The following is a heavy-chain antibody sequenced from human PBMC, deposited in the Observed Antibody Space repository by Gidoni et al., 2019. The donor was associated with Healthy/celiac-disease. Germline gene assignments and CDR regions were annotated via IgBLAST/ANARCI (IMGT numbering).Heavy chain of an antibody. CDR3: ARGKVRGAHGAFDI. D-gene: IGHD3-10*01. CDR1: GGSISSYY. V-gene: IGHV4-59*01. Sequence: QESGPGLVKPSETLSLTCTVSGGSISSYYWSWIRQPPGKGLEWIGYIYYSGITNYNPSLKSRVTISVDTSKNQFSLKLSSVTAADTAVYYCARGKVRGAHGAFDIWGQGTMVTVSS. J-gene: IGHJ3*02. CDR2: IYYSGIT.